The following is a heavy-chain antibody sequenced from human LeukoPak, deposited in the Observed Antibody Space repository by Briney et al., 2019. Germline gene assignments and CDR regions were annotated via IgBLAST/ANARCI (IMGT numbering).Heavy chain of an antibody. CDR2: ISGSGGST. J-gene: IGHJ3*02. V-gene: IGHV3-23*01. Sequence: PGGSLRLSCAASGFTFSSYAMSWVRQAPGQGLEWVSAISGSGGSTYYADSVKGRFTISRDNSKNTLYLQMNSLRAEDTAVYYCAKDWGYYGSGSYYGLDAFDIWGQGTMVTVSS. CDR3: AKDWGYYGSGSYYGLDAFDI. D-gene: IGHD3-10*01. CDR1: GFTFSSYA.